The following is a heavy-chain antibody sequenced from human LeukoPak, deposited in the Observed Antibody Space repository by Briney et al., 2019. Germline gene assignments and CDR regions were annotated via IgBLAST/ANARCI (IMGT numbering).Heavy chain of an antibody. CDR3: ARDRGAGAATWFDY. CDR2: IGSSSSYT. V-gene: IGHV3-11*05. CDR1: GFIFSGFY. D-gene: IGHD6-19*01. J-gene: IGHJ4*02. Sequence: PGGSLRLSCAASGFIFSGFYMSWIRQAPGKGLEWVSCIGSSSSYTNYADSVKGRFTISRDNAKNSLYLQMDGLRAEDTAVYYCARDRGAGAATWFDYWGQGTLVTVSS.